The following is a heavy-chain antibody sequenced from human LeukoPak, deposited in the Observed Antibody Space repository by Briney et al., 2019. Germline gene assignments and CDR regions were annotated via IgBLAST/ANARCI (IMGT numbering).Heavy chain of an antibody. V-gene: IGHV3-53*01. J-gene: IGHJ4*02. D-gene: IGHD6-13*01. CDR2: IYSGGST. CDR1: GFTVSSNH. CDR3: ARDLAAALDY. Sequence: GGSLRLSCAAPGFTVSSNHMSWVRQAPGKGLEWVSVIYSGGSTYYADSVKGRFTISRDNSKNTLYLQMNSLRAEDTAVYYCARDLAAALDYWGQGTLVTVSS.